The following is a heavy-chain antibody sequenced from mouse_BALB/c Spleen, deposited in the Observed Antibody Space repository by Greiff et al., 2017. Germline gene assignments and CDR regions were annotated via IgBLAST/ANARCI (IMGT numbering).Heavy chain of an antibody. J-gene: IGHJ4*01. CDR3: ARHVYDYDPYAMDY. D-gene: IGHD2-4*01. CDR1: GFTFSSYG. Sequence: EVQGVESGGDLVKPGGSLKLSCAASGFTFSSYGMSWVRQTPDKRLEWVATISSGGSYTYYPDSVKGRFTISRDNAKNTLYLQMSSLKSEDTAMYYCARHVYDYDPYAMDYWGQGTSVTVSS. CDR2: ISSGGSYT. V-gene: IGHV5-6*01.